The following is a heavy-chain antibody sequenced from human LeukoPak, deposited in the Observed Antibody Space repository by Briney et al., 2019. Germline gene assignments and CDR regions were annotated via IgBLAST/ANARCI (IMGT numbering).Heavy chain of an antibody. CDR3: ARPIHPTYGSGWFDP. V-gene: IGHV4-39*01. D-gene: IGHD4-17*01. CDR1: GGSISSSSYY. J-gene: IGHJ5*02. CDR2: IYYSGST. Sequence: SETLSLTCTVSGGSISSSSYYWGWIHQPPGKGLEWIGSIYYSGSTYYNPSLKSRVTISVDTSKNQFSLKLSSVTAADTAVYYCARPIHPTYGSGWFDPWGQGTLVTVSS.